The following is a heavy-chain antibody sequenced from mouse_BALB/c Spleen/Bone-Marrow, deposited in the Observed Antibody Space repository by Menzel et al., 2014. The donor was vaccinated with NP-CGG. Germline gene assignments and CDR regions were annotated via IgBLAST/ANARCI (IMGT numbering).Heavy chain of an antibody. V-gene: IGHV4-1*02. Sequence: EVQVVESGGGLVQPGGSLKLSCAASGFDFSRYWMSWVRQAPGKGLEWIGEINQDSSTIDYTPSLKDKFIISRDNAKNTLHLQMSKVRSEDTALYYCTRLGYYGGSAYWGQGTLVTVSA. CDR3: TRLGYYGGSAY. CDR1: GFDFSRYW. D-gene: IGHD2-3*01. J-gene: IGHJ3*01. CDR2: INQDSSTI.